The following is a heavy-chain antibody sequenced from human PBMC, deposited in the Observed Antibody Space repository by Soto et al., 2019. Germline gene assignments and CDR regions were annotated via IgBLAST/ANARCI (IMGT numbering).Heavy chain of an antibody. Sequence: ASVKVSCKASGYTFTSYGISWLRQAPGQGLEWMGWISAYNGNTNYAQKLQGRVTMTTDTSTSTAYMELRSLRSDDTAVYYCARDYSSSDGYYYGMDVWGQGTTVTVSS. CDR2: ISAYNGNT. CDR1: GYTFTSYG. D-gene: IGHD6-6*01. J-gene: IGHJ6*02. V-gene: IGHV1-18*01. CDR3: ARDYSSSDGYYYGMDV.